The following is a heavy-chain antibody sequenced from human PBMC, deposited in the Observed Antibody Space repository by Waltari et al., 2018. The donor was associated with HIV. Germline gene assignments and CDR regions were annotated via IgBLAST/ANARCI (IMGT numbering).Heavy chain of an antibody. J-gene: IGHJ4*02. D-gene: IGHD4-4*01. CDR1: GYTFTGYY. CDR3: ATGSFGNYRVTFDY. CDR2: INPNSGDT. V-gene: IGHV1-2*06. Sequence: QVQLAQSGAEVKKPGASMKVSCKASGYTFTGYYMHWVRQAPGQGLEWMGRINPNSGDTNYARKFQGRVTMTRDTSINTAYMELSRLTSDDTAVYYCATGSFGNYRVTFDYWGQGTLVTVSS.